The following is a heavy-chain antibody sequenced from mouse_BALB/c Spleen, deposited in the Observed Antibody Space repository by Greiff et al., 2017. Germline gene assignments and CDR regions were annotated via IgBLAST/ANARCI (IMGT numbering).Heavy chain of an antibody. Sequence: EVQLQESGGGLVQPGGSRKLSCAASGFTFSSFGMHWVRQAPEKGLEWVAYISSGSSTIYYADTVKGRFTISRDNPKNTLFLQMTSLRSEDTAMYYCARPDPPFAYWGQGTLVTVSA. CDR3: ARPDPPFAY. CDR1: GFTFSSFG. CDR2: ISSGSSTI. V-gene: IGHV5-17*02. J-gene: IGHJ3*01.